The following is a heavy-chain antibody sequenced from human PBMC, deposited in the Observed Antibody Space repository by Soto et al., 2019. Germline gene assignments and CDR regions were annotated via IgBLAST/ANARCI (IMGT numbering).Heavy chain of an antibody. J-gene: IGHJ4*02. CDR2: IIPIFGTA. D-gene: IGHD3-9*01. CDR3: ARNNIRRYYDWLVGAFDS. V-gene: IGHV1-69*01. Sequence: QVQLVQSGAEVKKPGSSVKVSCKASGGTFSSYAISWVRQAPGQGLEWMGGIIPIFGTANYAQKFQGRVTITADDSTSKAYMELSSLRSYEPAVYYGARNNIRRYYDWLVGAFDSWVQGTLVTVS. CDR1: GGTFSSYA.